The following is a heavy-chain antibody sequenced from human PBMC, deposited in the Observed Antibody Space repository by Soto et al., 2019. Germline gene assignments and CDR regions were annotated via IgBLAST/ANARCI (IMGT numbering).Heavy chain of an antibody. CDR1: GGSISRAGYS. D-gene: IGHD2-21*02. CDR3: ASSRVVTTYFDY. J-gene: IGHJ4*02. Sequence: QLQLQESGSRLVKPSQTLSLTCAVSGGSISRAGYSWSWIRQSPGKGLEWIGYIYNRGSTFYNPSLKSRLTISGDRSKNQLSLQLNSVTAADTAVYYCASSRVVTTYFDYWGQGTLVTVSS. V-gene: IGHV4-30-2*06. CDR2: IYNRGST.